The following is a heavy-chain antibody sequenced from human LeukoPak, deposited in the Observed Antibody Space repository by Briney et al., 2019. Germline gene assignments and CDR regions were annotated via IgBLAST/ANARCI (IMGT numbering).Heavy chain of an antibody. V-gene: IGHV3-23*01. CDR2: ISGSGGST. CDR3: AKTDYYYYYMDV. CDR1: GFTFSSYS. Sequence: GGSLRLSCAASGFTFSSYSMNWARQAPGKGLEWVSAISGSGGSTYYADSVKGRFTISRDNSKNTLYLQMNSLRAEDTAVFYCAKTDYYYYYMDVWGKGTTVTISS. J-gene: IGHJ6*03.